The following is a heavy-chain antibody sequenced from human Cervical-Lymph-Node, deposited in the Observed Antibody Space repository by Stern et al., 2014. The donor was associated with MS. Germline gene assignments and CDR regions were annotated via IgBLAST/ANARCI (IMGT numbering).Heavy chain of an antibody. D-gene: IGHD3-10*01. CDR2: IIPIFGIA. Sequence: QDQLVQSEAEVKKPGSSVKVSCKTSGDTFSTYAISWVRQAPGQGLEWMGGIIPIFGIANYAQKFQGRVTITADRSTRTAYMELSSLRSEDTAVYYCARTYYYGSGTYNYYYYHMDVWGQGTTVTVSS. J-gene: IGHJ6*02. CDR1: GDTFSTYA. CDR3: ARTYYYGSGTYNYYYYHMDV. V-gene: IGHV1-69*14.